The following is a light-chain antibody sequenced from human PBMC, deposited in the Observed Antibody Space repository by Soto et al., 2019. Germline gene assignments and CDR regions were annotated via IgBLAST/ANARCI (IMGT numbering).Light chain of an antibody. CDR3: AAWDDSLSGYV. V-gene: IGLV1-47*02. J-gene: IGLJ1*01. CDR1: SSNIGSNY. CDR2: SNN. Sequence: QSVLTQPPSASGTPGQSVTISCSGSSSNIGSNYVYWYQQLPGTAPKLLIYSNNQRPSGVPDRFSGSKSGTSASLAISGLRSEDEADYYCAAWDDSLSGYVFGNGTKVTVL.